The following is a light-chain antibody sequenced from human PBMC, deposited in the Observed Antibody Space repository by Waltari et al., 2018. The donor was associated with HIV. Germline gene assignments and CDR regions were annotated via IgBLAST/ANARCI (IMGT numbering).Light chain of an antibody. Sequence: SYELTQPPSMSLSPGQTAIIACSGDKLGDKYVCWYQQRPGQSPVMVMYQDTERPSGVPERFSGSISGDTASLTISGTQPLDEADYYCQVWDNNNAVFGGGTKLTVL. J-gene: IGLJ2*01. CDR3: QVWDNNNAV. CDR1: KLGDKY. V-gene: IGLV3-1*01. CDR2: QDT.